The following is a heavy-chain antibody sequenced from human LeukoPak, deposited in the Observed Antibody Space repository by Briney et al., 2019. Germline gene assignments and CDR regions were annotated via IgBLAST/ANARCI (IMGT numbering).Heavy chain of an antibody. Sequence: GGSLRLSCAASGFTFSSYSMNWVRQAPGKGPEWVSSISSSSSYIYYADSVKGRFTISRDNAKNSLYLQMNSLRAEDTAVYYCARDDFWSGYPYEYWGQGTLVTVSS. V-gene: IGHV3-21*01. D-gene: IGHD3-3*01. J-gene: IGHJ4*02. CDR1: GFTFSSYS. CDR3: ARDDFWSGYPYEY. CDR2: ISSSSSYI.